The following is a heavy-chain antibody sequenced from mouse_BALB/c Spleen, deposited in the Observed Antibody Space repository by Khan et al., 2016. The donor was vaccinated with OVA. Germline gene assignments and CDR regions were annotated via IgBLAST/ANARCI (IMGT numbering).Heavy chain of an antibody. Sequence: QVQLQQSGPGLVAPSQSLSITCTISGFSLTNYGVHWVRQPPGKGLEWLVVIWSDGSTTYNSALKSRLTISKDNSKRQVFLKMNSLQTDDTGMYFCARQPYYHYNIMDYWGQGTSVTGSS. CDR3: ARQPYYHYNIMDY. D-gene: IGHD2-10*01. CDR1: GFSLTNYG. J-gene: IGHJ4*01. V-gene: IGHV2-6-1*01. CDR2: IWSDGST.